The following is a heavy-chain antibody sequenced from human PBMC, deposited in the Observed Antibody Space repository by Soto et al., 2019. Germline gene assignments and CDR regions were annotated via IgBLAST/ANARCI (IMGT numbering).Heavy chain of an antibody. CDR2: ISSASSET. CDR3: AKAYPRTYYYDSSGYPFDY. J-gene: IGHJ4*02. Sequence: GESLKISCEASGFTFSRVSMNWVRQVPGKGLEWVASISSASSETWYADSVKGRFIISRDNSKNTLYLQMNSLRAEDTAVYYCAKAYPRTYYYDSSGYPFDYWGQGTLDTVSS. CDR1: GFTFSRVS. D-gene: IGHD3-22*01. V-gene: IGHV3-21*01.